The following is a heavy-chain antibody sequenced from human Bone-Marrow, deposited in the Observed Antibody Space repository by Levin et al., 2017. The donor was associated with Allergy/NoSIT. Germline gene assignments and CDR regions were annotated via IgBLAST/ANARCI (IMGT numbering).Heavy chain of an antibody. CDR3: ANALVGDGRGGHY. J-gene: IGHJ4*02. Sequence: GGSLRLSCVASGFTFSSYGMNWVRQAPGKGLEWVAVITYDGRNTYYTDSVKGRFTISRDNSKNSVYLQMSSLRSDDTGVYYCANALVGDGRGGHYWGEGTLVNV. CDR1: GFTFSSYG. CDR2: ITYDGRNT. D-gene: IGHD1-26*01. V-gene: IGHV3-30*18.